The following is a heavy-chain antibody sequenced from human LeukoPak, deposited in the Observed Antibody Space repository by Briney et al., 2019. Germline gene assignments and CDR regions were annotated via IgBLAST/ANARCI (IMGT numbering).Heavy chain of an antibody. CDR3: ARMGAYFDY. CDR1: GFTFSSYA. D-gene: IGHD1-26*01. J-gene: IGHJ4*02. CDR2: ISGSGGST. V-gene: IGHV3-23*01. Sequence: WGSLRLSCAASGFTFSSYAMSWVRKAPGKRLEWVSAISGSGGSTYYADSVKGRFAISRDNSKNTLYLHMNSLRAEDTAVYYCARMGAYFDYWGQGTLVTVSS.